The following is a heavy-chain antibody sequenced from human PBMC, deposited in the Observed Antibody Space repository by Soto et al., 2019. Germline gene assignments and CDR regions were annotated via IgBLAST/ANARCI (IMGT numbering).Heavy chain of an antibody. D-gene: IGHD1-26*01. Sequence: QVQLLESGGGLVQPGGSLRLSCVASGFTFTNNGMNWVRQAPGQGLEWVAFIPSDGSIKYYGDSVRGRFTISRDNSKNTLFLEMNSLRSEDTAVYYCAKDRGLAESGRWSHYYYGMDVWGQGTTVTVSS. CDR2: IPSDGSIK. J-gene: IGHJ6*02. CDR3: AKDRGLAESGRWSHYYYGMDV. V-gene: IGHV3-30*02. CDR1: GFTFTNNG.